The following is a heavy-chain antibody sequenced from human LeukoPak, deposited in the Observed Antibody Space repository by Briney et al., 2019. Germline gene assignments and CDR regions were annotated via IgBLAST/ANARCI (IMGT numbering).Heavy chain of an antibody. CDR2: ISWNSGSI. D-gene: IGHD6-13*01. Sequence: GGSLRLSCAASGFTFDDYAMHWVRQAPGKGLEWVSGISWNSGSIGYADSVKGRFTISRDNAKNSLYLQMNSLRAEDTALYYCAKDRAAAAAWYYFDYWGQGTLVTVSS. CDR1: GFTFDDYA. V-gene: IGHV3-9*01. J-gene: IGHJ4*02. CDR3: AKDRAAAAAWYYFDY.